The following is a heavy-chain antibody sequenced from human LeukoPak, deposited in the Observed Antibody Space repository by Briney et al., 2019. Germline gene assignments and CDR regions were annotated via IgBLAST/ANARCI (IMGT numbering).Heavy chain of an antibody. CDR1: GYTFTSYD. J-gene: IGHJ6*03. Sequence: GASVKVSCKASGYTFTSYDINWVRQATGQGLEWMGWMNPNSGNTGYAQKFQGRVTMTRDTSISTAYMELSRLRSDDTAVYYCARVGRPGGEYYFYYMDVWGKGTTVTVSS. D-gene: IGHD3-16*01. CDR3: ARVGRPGGEYYFYYMDV. CDR2: MNPNSGNT. V-gene: IGHV1-8*02.